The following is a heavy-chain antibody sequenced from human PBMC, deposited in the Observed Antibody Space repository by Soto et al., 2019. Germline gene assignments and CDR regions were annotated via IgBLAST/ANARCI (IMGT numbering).Heavy chain of an antibody. V-gene: IGHV3-11*01. Sequence: LRLSCAASTFTFSDYYMSWIRQAPGKGLEWVSYISGGGTSIYYADSVKGRFSVSRDNAKTSLYLQMNSLRAEDTAVYYCAKLGSLGHPYYYGMDVWGPGTTVTVSS. J-gene: IGHJ6*02. D-gene: IGHD3-16*01. CDR1: TFTFSDYY. CDR3: AKLGSLGHPYYYGMDV. CDR2: ISGGGTSI.